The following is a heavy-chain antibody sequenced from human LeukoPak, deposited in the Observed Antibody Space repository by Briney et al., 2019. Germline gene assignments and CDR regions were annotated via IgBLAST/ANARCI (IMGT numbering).Heavy chain of an antibody. CDR3: ARARTTRVFDY. D-gene: IGHD4-17*01. Sequence: GGALRLSCAASGFTFNSYGIHWVRQAPGKGLEGVAFIWYDGSNKYYADSVKGRFTISRDNSKNTLYLQMNSLRAEDTAVYYCARARTTRVFDYWGQGTLVTVSS. V-gene: IGHV3-33*01. CDR1: GFTFNSYG. J-gene: IGHJ4*02. CDR2: IWYDGSNK.